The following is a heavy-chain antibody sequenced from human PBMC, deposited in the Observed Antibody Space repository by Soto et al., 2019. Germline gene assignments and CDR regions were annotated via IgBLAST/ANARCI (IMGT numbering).Heavy chain of an antibody. Sequence: GGSLRLSCAASGITVSDNFMSWVRQAPGKGLEWVSVMYSGGSTYYADSVKGRFTISRDNSKNTLYLQMNSLRAEDTAVYYCARGGLIGPSYYYYGMDVWGQGTTVTVSS. D-gene: IGHD1-26*01. CDR2: MYSGGST. V-gene: IGHV3-66*01. CDR1: GITVSDNF. J-gene: IGHJ6*02. CDR3: ARGGLIGPSYYYYGMDV.